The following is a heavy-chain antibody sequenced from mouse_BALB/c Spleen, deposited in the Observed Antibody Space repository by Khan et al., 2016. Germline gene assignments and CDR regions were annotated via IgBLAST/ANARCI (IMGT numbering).Heavy chain of an antibody. CDR2: ISSGSSTI. CDR1: GFTFSGFG. CDR3: ARSGGNYWFAY. V-gene: IGHV5-17*02. Sequence: EVQLVESGGGLVQPGGSRKLSCAASGFTFSGFGMHWVRQAPEKGLEWVAYISSGSSTIYYADTVKGRFTISRDNPKNPLFLQMTSLRSDDTARYYCARSGGNYWFAYWGQGTLVTVSA. D-gene: IGHD2-1*01. J-gene: IGHJ3*01.